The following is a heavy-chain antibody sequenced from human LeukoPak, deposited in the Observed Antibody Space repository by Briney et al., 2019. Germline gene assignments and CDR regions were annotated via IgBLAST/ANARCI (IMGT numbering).Heavy chain of an antibody. Sequence: PGESLKISCKGSGYSFTSYWIGWVRQMPGKGLEWMGIIYPGDSDTRYSPSFQGQVTISADKSISTAYLQWSSLKASDTAMYYCARQGTLGRYYDSSGYLDYWGQGTLVTVSS. CDR1: GYSFTSYW. J-gene: IGHJ4*02. CDR2: IYPGDSDT. CDR3: ARQGTLGRYYDSSGYLDY. V-gene: IGHV5-51*01. D-gene: IGHD3-22*01.